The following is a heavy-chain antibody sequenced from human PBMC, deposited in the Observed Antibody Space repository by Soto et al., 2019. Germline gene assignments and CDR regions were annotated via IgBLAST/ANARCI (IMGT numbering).Heavy chain of an antibody. CDR1: GGTFSSYD. J-gene: IGHJ6*02. Sequence: QVQLVQSGAEVKKPGSSVKVSCKASGGTFSSYDISWVRQAPGQGLEWVGGIIPISGTANYAQKFQGRVTITADESTGTAYMELGSLRSEDTAVYYCASSQGSSTSLEIYYYYYYGMDVWGQGTTVTVSS. D-gene: IGHD2-2*01. CDR3: ASSQGSSTSLEIYYYYYYGMDV. V-gene: IGHV1-69*01. CDR2: IIPISGTA.